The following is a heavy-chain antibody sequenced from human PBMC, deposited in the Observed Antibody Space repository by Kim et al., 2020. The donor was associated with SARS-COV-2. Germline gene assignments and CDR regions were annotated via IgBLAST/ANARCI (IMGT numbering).Heavy chain of an antibody. V-gene: IGHV3-30*18. D-gene: IGHD3-10*01. J-gene: IGHJ6*02. Sequence: GGSLRLSCAASGFTFSSYGMHWVRQAPGKGLEWVAVISYDGSNKYYADSVKGRFTISRDNSKNTLYLQMNSLRAEDTAVYYCANCYGSGSYFSYYGMDVWGQGTTVTVSS. CDR2: ISYDGSNK. CDR1: GFTFSSYG. CDR3: ANCYGSGSYFSYYGMDV.